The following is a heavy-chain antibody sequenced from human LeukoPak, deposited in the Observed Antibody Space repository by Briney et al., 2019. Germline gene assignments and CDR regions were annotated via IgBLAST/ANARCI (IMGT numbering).Heavy chain of an antibody. D-gene: IGHD3-22*01. CDR2: ISYDGSNK. J-gene: IGHJ1*01. V-gene: IGHV3-30-3*01. CDR3: ANGNYDSTFQH. Sequence: GGSLRLSCAASGFTFSSYAMHWVRQAPGKGLEWVAVISYDGSNKYYADSVKGRFTISRDNSKNTLYLQMNSLRAEDTAVYYCANGNYDSTFQHWGQGTLVTVSS. CDR1: GFTFSSYA.